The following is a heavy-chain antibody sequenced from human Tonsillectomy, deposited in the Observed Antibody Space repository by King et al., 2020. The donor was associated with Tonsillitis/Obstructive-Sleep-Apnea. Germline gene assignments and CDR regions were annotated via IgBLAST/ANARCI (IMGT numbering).Heavy chain of an antibody. J-gene: IGHJ3*02. D-gene: IGHD2-2*01. V-gene: IGHV3-74*01. CDR2: INSDGSST. CDR3: ARGGRIYCSGSRCYEGEGAFDI. Sequence: VQLVESGGGLVQPGGSLRLSCAASGFTFSSYWMHWVRQAPGKGLVWVSRINSDGSSTPYADSVKGRFTISRDNAKNTLYLQMNSLRAEDTAVYYCARGGRIYCSGSRCYEGEGAFDIWGQGTMVTVSS. CDR1: GFTFSSYW.